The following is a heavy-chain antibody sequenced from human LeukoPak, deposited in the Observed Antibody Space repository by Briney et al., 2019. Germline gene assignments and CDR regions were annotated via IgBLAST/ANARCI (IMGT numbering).Heavy chain of an antibody. V-gene: IGHV3-21*01. CDR1: GFTFSTYA. CDR3: ARDFRGTYFEADAFDI. CDR2: ISGSATSI. J-gene: IGHJ3*02. D-gene: IGHD1-26*01. Sequence: GGSLRLSCAASGFTFSTYAMNWVRQAPGKGLEWVSSISGSATSIFYADSVKGRFTISRDNAENSLYLQMNSLRAEDTAVYYCARDFRGTYFEADAFDIWGQGTMVTVSS.